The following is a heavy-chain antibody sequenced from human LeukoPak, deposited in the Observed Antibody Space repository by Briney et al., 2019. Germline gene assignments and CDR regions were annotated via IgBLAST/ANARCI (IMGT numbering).Heavy chain of an antibody. J-gene: IGHJ5*02. CDR1: GFTFSAYS. CDR3: ARDPTKRIAARPTAFDP. Sequence: GGSLRLSCAVSGFTFSAYSMNWVRQAPGKGLEWVSSISSTSDYIYYADSVKGRFTISRDNAKNSLYLQMNSLRAEDTALYYCARDPTKRIAARPTAFDPWGQGTLVTVSS. D-gene: IGHD6-6*01. V-gene: IGHV3-21*04. CDR2: ISSTSDYI.